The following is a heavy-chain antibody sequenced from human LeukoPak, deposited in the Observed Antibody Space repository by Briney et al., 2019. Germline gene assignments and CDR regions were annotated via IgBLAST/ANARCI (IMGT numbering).Heavy chain of an antibody. D-gene: IGHD6-13*01. J-gene: IGHJ6*03. CDR1: GGSISNSDYY. CDR2: IYYSGST. Sequence: SETLSLTCTVSGGSISNSDYYWGWIRQPPGKGLEWIGSIYYSGSTYYNPSLKSRVTISVDTSKNQFSLKLSSVTAADTAVYYCAREDVGVIAAAGTSYYYYYYMDVWGKGTTVTVSS. CDR3: AREDVGVIAAAGTSYYYYYYMDV. V-gene: IGHV4-39*07.